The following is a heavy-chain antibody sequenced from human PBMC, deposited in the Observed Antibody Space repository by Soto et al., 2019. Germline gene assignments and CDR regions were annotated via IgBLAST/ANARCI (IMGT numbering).Heavy chain of an antibody. J-gene: IGHJ6*02. CDR3: ARDPTFFGAPPGGMDV. V-gene: IGHV4-30-4*01. CDR2: IYYSGST. Sequence: TLSLTCTVSGGSISSGDYYWSWIRQPPGKGLEWIGYIYYSGSTYYNPSLKSRVTISVDTSKNQFSLKLSSVTAADTAVYYCARDPTFFGAPPGGMDVWGQGTTVTVSS. CDR1: GGSISSGDYY. D-gene: IGHD3-16*01.